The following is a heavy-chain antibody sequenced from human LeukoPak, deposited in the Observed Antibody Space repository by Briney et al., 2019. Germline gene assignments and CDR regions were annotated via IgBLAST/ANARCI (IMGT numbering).Heavy chain of an antibody. CDR2: INHSGST. CDR3: ARSLDAADPNWFDP. Sequence: PSETLSLTCAVYGGSFSGYFWTWIRQPPGKGLEWIGEINHSGSTNYNPSLKSRVTISVDTSKNQFSLKLSSVTAADTAVYYCARSLDAADPNWFDPWGQGTLVTVSS. J-gene: IGHJ5*02. V-gene: IGHV4-34*01. CDR1: GGSFSGYF.